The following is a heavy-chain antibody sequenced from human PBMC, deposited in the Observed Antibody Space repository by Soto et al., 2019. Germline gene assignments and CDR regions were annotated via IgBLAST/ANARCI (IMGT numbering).Heavy chain of an antibody. CDR2: IYYNANT. Sequence: QVQLQESGPGLVKPSETLSLTCSVSGGSISNHYGSWIRQPPGKGLEWIGYIYYNANTNYNPSLKSRVTMSVDTSRNQISLKLTTVTAADTAVYYCTRANWYSEYWGQGTLVTVSS. V-gene: IGHV4-59*11. CDR1: GGSISNHY. CDR3: TRANWYSEY. D-gene: IGHD7-27*01. J-gene: IGHJ4*02.